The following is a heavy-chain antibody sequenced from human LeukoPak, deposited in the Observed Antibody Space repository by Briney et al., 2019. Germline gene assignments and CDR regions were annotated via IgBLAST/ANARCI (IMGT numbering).Heavy chain of an antibody. CDR2: INSDGSST. Sequence: PGGSLRLSCAASGFTFSSYWMHWVRQAPGKGLVWVSRINSDGSSTSYADSVKGRFTISRDNSKNTLYLQMNSLRAEDTAVYYCAKDAEQWLVGSHFDYWGQGTLVTVSS. V-gene: IGHV3-74*01. D-gene: IGHD6-19*01. CDR1: GFTFSSYW. CDR3: AKDAEQWLVGSHFDY. J-gene: IGHJ4*02.